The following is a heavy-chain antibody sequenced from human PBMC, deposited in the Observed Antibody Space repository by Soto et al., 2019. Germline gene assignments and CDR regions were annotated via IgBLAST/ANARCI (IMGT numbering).Heavy chain of an antibody. V-gene: IGHV3-15*07. Sequence: EVQLVESGGGLVKPGGSLRLSCAASGFTFSNAWMNWVRQAPGKGLEWVGRIKSKTDGGTTDYAAPVKGRFTISRDDSKNTLYLQINSLKTEAKAVYYCTTVYYDFWSGNAGADNNWGRGTLVAVSS. D-gene: IGHD3-3*01. CDR3: TTVYYDFWSGNAGADNN. J-gene: IGHJ4*02. CDR1: GFTFSNAW. CDR2: IKSKTDGGTT.